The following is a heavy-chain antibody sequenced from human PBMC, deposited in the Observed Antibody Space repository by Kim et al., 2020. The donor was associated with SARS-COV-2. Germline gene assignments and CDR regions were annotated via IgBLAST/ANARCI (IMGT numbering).Heavy chain of an antibody. V-gene: IGHV5-51*01. J-gene: IGHJ4*02. CDR2: T. D-gene: IGHD1-7*01. CDR3: ARPKGVSWNLY. Sequence: TRYSPSFQGQVTIAADKSISTAYLQWSSLKASDTAMYYCARPKGVSWNLYWGQGTLVTVSS.